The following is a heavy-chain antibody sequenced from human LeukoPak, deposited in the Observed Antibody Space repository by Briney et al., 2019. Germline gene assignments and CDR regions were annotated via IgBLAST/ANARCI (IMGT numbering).Heavy chain of an antibody. CDR2: ISNVGATI. Sequence: GGSLTLFCEAWGFNYGSFELLWVRPAPGKGGEWVAYISNVGATIYYADSVKGRFTISRDISTKSLFFQMNSLRAEDTAVSSCVKDHRGYDNAHGFDYWGQGTLVTVSS. J-gene: IGHJ4*02. D-gene: IGHD5-18*01. CDR3: VKDHRGYDNAHGFDY. CDR1: GFNYGSFE. V-gene: IGHV3-48*03.